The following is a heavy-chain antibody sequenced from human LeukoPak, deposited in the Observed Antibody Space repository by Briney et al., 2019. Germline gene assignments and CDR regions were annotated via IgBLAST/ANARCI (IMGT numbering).Heavy chain of an antibody. CDR3: ARGNQYYDFWSGYYSSWCWFGP. V-gene: IGHV1-8*01. CDR1: GYTFTSYD. J-gene: IGHJ5*02. Sequence: ASVKVSCKASGYTFTSYDINWVRQATGQGLEWMGWMNPNSGNTGYAQKFQGRVTMTRNTSISTAYMELSSLRSEDTAVYYCARGNQYYDFWSGYYSSWCWFGPWGREPWSPSPQ. CDR2: MNPNSGNT. D-gene: IGHD3-3*01.